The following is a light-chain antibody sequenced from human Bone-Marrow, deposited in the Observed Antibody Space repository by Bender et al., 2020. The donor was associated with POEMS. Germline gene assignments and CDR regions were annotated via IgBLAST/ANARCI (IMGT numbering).Light chain of an antibody. J-gene: IGLJ3*02. Sequence: SYELTQPPSVSVSPGQTATITCSGHAFPTQYAFWYRQKPGQAPVLVIYRDSERPSGIPERFSGSNSGNTATLSISRVEAGDEADYYCKVWDSSSDRVFGGGTKLTVL. V-gene: IGLV3-21*02. CDR2: RDS. CDR1: AFPTQY. CDR3: KVWDSSSDRV.